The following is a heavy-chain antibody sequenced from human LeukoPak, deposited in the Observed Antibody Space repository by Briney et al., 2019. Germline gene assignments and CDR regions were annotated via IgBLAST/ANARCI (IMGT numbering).Heavy chain of an antibody. J-gene: IGHJ4*02. D-gene: IGHD5-24*01. CDR1: GFTVSSNY. V-gene: IGHV3-66*02. CDR2: ISSGGIT. Sequence: GESLRLSCAASGFTVSSNYMSWVRQAPRKGLEWVSVISSGGITYYADSVKGRFPISRDSYKNTLYIQMKSLRAEDTAVYYCSRDRMATKSFDYWGQGTLVTVSS. CDR3: SRDRMATKSFDY.